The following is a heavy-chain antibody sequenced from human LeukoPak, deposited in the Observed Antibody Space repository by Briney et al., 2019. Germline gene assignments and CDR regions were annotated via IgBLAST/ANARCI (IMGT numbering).Heavy chain of an antibody. Sequence: SETLSLTCAVSGDSFSSHYWTWIRQSPGRGVEWVGYISHIGRTNYNPSLKSRVTISIDTSKNQFSLKLRSVTAADTAVYYCARDLVTVTKGFDIWGQGTMVSVSS. CDR2: ISHIGRT. CDR1: GDSFSSHY. V-gene: IGHV4-59*11. J-gene: IGHJ3*02. CDR3: ARDLVTVTKGFDI. D-gene: IGHD4-17*01.